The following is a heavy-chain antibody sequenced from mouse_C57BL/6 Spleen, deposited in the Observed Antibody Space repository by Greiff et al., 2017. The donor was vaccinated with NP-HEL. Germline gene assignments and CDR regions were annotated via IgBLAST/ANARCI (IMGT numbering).Heavy chain of an antibody. CDR3: TTGQLRQIDY. CDR1: GFNIKDDY. CDR2: IDPENGDT. V-gene: IGHV14-4*01. D-gene: IGHD3-2*02. Sequence: EVQLQQSGAELVRPGASVKLSCTASGFNIKDDYMHWVKQRPEQGLEWIGWIDPENGDTEYASKFQGKATITADTSSNTAYLQLSSLTSEDTAVYYCTTGQLRQIDYWGQGTTLTVSS. J-gene: IGHJ2*01.